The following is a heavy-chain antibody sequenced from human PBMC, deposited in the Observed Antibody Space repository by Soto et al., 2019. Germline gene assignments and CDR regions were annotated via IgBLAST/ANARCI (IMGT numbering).Heavy chain of an antibody. J-gene: IGHJ4*02. CDR1: GFTFSSYG. CDR3: AKEYCGGDCYHTPLDY. V-gene: IGHV3-30*18. D-gene: IGHD2-21*02. CDR2: ISYDGSNK. Sequence: GGSLRLSCAASGFTFSSYGIHWVRQAPGKGLEWVAVISYDGSNKYYADSVKGRFTISRDNSKNTLYLQMNSLRAEDTAVYYCAKEYCGGDCYHTPLDYWGQGTLVTVSS.